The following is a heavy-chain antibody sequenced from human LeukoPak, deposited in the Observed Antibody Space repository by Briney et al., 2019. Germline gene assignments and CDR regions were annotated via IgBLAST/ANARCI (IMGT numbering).Heavy chain of an antibody. CDR3: ARDDPIWCFDY. CDR2: IYYSGST. Sequence: SETLSLTCTVSGGSISSYYWSWIRQPPGKGLEWIGYIYYSGSTNYNPSLKSRVTISVDTSKNQFSLKLSSVTAADTAVYYCARDDPIWCFDYWGQGTLVTVSS. D-gene: IGHD3-3*01. V-gene: IGHV4-59*01. J-gene: IGHJ4*02. CDR1: GGSISSYY.